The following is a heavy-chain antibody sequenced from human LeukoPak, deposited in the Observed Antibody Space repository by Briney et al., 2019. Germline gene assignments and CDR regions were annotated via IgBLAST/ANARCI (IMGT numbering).Heavy chain of an antibody. D-gene: IGHD2-15*01. CDR3: ARDRSAVVDDYYYSDGMDV. J-gene: IGHJ6*02. V-gene: IGHV4-59*12. CDR2: IYYIGNT. CDR1: GGSISGSY. Sequence: SETLSLTCTVSGGSISGSYWSWIRQSPGKGLEWIGYIYYIGNTNYNPSLKSRVTISVDTSKNQFSLKLSSVTAADTAVYYCARDRSAVVDDYYYSDGMDVWGQGTTVTVSS.